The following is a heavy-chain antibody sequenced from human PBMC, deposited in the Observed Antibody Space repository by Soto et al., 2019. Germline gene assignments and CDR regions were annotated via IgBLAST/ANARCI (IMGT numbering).Heavy chain of an antibody. J-gene: IGHJ5*02. CDR1: GGSISSYY. CDR2: IYYSGST. CDR3: ARHWDIVATSDSRLIAADENPNWFDP. V-gene: IGHV4-59*08. Sequence: SETLSLTCTVSGGSISSYYWSWIRQPPGKGLEWIGYIYYSGSTNYNPSLKSRVTISVDTSKNQFSLKLSSVTAADTAVYYCARHWDIVATSDSRLIAADENPNWFDPWGQGTLVTVSS. D-gene: IGHD5-12*01.